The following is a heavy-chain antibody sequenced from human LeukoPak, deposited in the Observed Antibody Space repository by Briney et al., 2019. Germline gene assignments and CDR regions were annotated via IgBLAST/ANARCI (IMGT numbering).Heavy chain of an antibody. CDR2: INPNSGGT. D-gene: IGHD6-19*01. J-gene: IGHJ4*02. Sequence: ASVKVSCKASGYTFTGYYMHWVQQAPGQGLEWMGWINPNSGGTNYAQKFQGRVTMTRDTSISTAYMELSRLRSDDTAVYYFARDTSGGWSRAGGGTFDYWGQGTLVTVSS. CDR3: ARDTSGGWSRAGGGTFDY. CDR1: GYTFTGYY. V-gene: IGHV1-2*02.